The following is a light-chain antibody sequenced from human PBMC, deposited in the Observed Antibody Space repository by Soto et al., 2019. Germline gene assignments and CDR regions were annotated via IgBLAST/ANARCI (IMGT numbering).Light chain of an antibody. Sequence: EIVMTQSPATLSVSPGERATLSCRASQSVSSKLVWYQQKPGQAPRLLFCGASTRATGIPGRFSASGSGAEFTLTISSLQSEDFAVYYCLQYKNWPYTFGQGTTLEIK. CDR1: QSVSSK. J-gene: IGKJ2*01. CDR3: LQYKNWPYT. V-gene: IGKV3-15*01. CDR2: GAS.